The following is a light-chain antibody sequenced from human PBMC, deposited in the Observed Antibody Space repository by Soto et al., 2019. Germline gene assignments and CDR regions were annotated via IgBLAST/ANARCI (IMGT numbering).Light chain of an antibody. J-gene: IGKJ1*01. CDR3: QHYGNSLWT. CDR2: GAS. CDR1: QTVSSNY. V-gene: IGKV3-20*01. Sequence: ENVLTQSPDTLSLSPGEGATLSCRASQTVSSNYLAWYQHRPGQAPKLIIHGASYTAPGIPDMFSSSGSGADFTLTISRLEPQDFAVYFCQHYGNSLWTFGQGTKVEIK.